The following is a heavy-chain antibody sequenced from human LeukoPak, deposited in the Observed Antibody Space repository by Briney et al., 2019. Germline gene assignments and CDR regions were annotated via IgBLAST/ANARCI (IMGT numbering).Heavy chain of an antibody. Sequence: SETLSLTCTVSGGSISSYYWSWTRQPPGKGLEWIGYIYYSGSTNYNPSLKSRVTISVDTSKNQFSLKLSSVTAADTAVYYCARAVRTYYYDSSGYYGFDYWGQGTLVTVSS. CDR3: ARAVRTYYYDSSGYYGFDY. CDR2: IYYSGST. D-gene: IGHD3-22*01. V-gene: IGHV4-59*01. CDR1: GGSISSYY. J-gene: IGHJ4*02.